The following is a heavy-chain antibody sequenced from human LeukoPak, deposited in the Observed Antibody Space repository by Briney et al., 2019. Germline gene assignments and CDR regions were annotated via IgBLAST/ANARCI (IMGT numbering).Heavy chain of an antibody. CDR1: GFTFSSYS. V-gene: IGHV3-21*01. CDR3: AREVDTAMVRDYYYYMDV. J-gene: IGHJ6*03. Sequence: GGSLRLSCAASGFTFSSYSMNWVRQAPGKGLEWVSSISSSSSYIYYADSVKGRFTISRDNAKNSLYLQMNSLRAEDTAVYYCAREVDTAMVRDYYYYMDVWGKGITVTVSS. CDR2: ISSSSSYI. D-gene: IGHD5-18*01.